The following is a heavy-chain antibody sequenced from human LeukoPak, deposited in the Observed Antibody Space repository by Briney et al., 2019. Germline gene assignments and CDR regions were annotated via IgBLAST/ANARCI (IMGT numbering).Heavy chain of an antibody. D-gene: IGHD6-25*01. J-gene: IGHJ4*02. V-gene: IGHV3-7*01. CDR1: GFTYTDYW. Sequence: GGSLRLSCAASGFTYTDYWMTWIRQSPEKGLEWAAHISNDGSVTYYGESVKGRFTISRDNAKNSVYLQMNNLRVEDTAVYYCVAEAANYWGQGTVVTVSS. CDR3: VAEAANY. CDR2: ISNDGSVT.